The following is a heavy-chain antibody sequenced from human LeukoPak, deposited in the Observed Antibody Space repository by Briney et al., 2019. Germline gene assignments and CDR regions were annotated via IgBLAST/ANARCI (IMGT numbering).Heavy chain of an antibody. CDR1: GYSFTSYW. CDR2: IYPGDSDT. V-gene: IGHV5-51*01. J-gene: IGHJ6*03. Sequence: GESLKISCKGSGYSFTSYWIGWVRQMPGKGLEWMGIIYPGDSDTRYSPSFQGQVTISADKSISTAYLQWSSLKASDTAMYYCARPRMVRGVITTTYYYYMDVWGKGTTVTVSS. CDR3: ARPRMVRGVITTTYYYYMDV. D-gene: IGHD3-10*01.